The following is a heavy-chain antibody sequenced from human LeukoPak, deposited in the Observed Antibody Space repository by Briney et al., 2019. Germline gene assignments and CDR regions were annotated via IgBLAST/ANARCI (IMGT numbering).Heavy chain of an antibody. D-gene: IGHD1-26*01. J-gene: IGHJ5*02. CDR1: GGSFSGYY. V-gene: IGHV4-34*01. CDR2: INHSGST. Sequence: SETLSLTCAVYGGSFSGYYWSWIRQPPGKGLEWIGEINHSGSTNYNPSLKSRVTISVDTSKNQFSLKLSSVTAADTAVYYCARLESGSYYSWFDPWGRGTLITVSS. CDR3: ARLESGSYYSWFDP.